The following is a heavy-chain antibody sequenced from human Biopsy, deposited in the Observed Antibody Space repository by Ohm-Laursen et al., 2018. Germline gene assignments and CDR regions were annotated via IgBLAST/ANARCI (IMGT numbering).Heavy chain of an antibody. CDR3: VRYPKAGTAEAWYFDL. J-gene: IGHJ2*01. V-gene: IGHV4-31*03. CDR2: ISYNERT. Sequence: TLSLTCSVSGAAVKTSGYFWAWIRQRPGKGLEWIGYISYNERTHYNPSPSSRLAISFDTSNNRISLQLRSVSVADTAVYYCVRYPKAGTAEAWYFDLWGRGSPVTVPS. D-gene: IGHD6-19*01. CDR1: GAAVKTSGYF.